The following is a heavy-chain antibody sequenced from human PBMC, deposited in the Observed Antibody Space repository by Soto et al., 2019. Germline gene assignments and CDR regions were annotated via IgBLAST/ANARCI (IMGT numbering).Heavy chain of an antibody. Sequence: QLQLQESGPGLVKPSETLSLTCTVSGGSISSTSDYWGWIRQSPGKGLEWIANIYYSGNTYYNPSLKSRVTIXXDXSTXQFSLQLNSVTAADTAMYYCARQPMIRGVVTRADYWGQGTLVTVSS. V-gene: IGHV4-39*01. CDR1: GGSISSTSDY. D-gene: IGHD3-10*01. J-gene: IGHJ4*02. CDR3: ARQPMIRGVVTRADY. CDR2: IYYSGNT.